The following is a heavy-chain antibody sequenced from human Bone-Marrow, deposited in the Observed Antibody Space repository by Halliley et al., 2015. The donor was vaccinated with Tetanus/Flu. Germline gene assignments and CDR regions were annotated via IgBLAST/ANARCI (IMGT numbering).Heavy chain of an antibody. D-gene: IGHD3-10*01. CDR3: ARDMRVRGKYGSGSQFYFGMDV. CDR1: GFSFSIYG. J-gene: IGHJ6*02. V-gene: IGHV3-33*01. CDR2: IWYDGSNK. Sequence: SLRLSCAASGFSFSIYGMHWVRQAPGIGLEWVALIWYDGSNKYYADSVKGRFTISRDNSKNTLYLQMNSLRVEDTAVYYCARDMRVRGKYGSGSQFYFGMDVWGQGTTVTVSS.